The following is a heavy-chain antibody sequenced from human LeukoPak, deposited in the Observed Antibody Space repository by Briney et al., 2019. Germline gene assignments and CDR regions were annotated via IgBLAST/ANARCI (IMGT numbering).Heavy chain of an antibody. Sequence: GASVKVSCKASGYTFTSYAMHWVRQAPGQRLEWMGWINAGNGNTKYSQKFQRRVTITRDTSASTAYMELSSLRSEDTAVYYCARGYCSGGSCYSYFDAFDIWGQGTMVTVSS. CDR1: GYTFTSYA. CDR2: INAGNGNT. CDR3: ARGYCSGGSCYSYFDAFDI. V-gene: IGHV1-3*01. D-gene: IGHD2-15*01. J-gene: IGHJ3*02.